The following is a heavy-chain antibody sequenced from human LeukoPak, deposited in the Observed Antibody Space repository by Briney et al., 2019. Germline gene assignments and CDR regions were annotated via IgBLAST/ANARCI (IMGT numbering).Heavy chain of an antibody. D-gene: IGHD3-22*01. V-gene: IGHV3-23*01. CDR2: ISGSGGST. CDR1: GFTFSTYA. Sequence: GGSLRLSCAASGFTFSTYAMSWVRQASGKGLEWVSSISGSGGSTYYADSVKGRFTISRDNSKNTLYLQMNSLRVEDTAVYYCANGGLWLPTRTAWGQGTLVTVSS. CDR3: ANGGLWLPTRTA. J-gene: IGHJ5*02.